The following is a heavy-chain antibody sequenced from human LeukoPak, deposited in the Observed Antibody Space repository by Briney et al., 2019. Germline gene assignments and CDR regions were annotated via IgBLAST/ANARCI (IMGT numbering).Heavy chain of an antibody. CDR3: AHRLSGYNSNWYHDYFDY. CDR2: TYWDDYK. V-gene: IGHV2-5*02. J-gene: IGHJ4*02. D-gene: IGHD6-13*01. CDR1: GVSLSPSGGG. Sequence: SGPTLVKPTQTLTLTRTFSGVSLSPSGGGGGWIRQPPEKALECLTLTYWDDYKRYSPSLSSKLTVPKVVHNSQVVLTCTELCAVDTGTYDCAHRLSGYNSNWYHDYFDYWGQGILVTVSS.